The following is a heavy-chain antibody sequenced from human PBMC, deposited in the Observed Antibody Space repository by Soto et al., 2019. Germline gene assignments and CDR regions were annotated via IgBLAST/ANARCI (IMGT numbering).Heavy chain of an antibody. CDR2: IYDSGYT. J-gene: IGHJ4*02. V-gene: IGHV4-4*02. CDR1: GGSISSSDW. Sequence: PSETLSLTCTVSGGSISSSDWWSWVRQPHGKGQEWIGEIYDSGYTNYNPSLKSRVTISLDKSKNQFSLRLNSVTAVDTAVYYCARVSEQQLAPFDFWGQGTQVTVSS. CDR3: ARVSEQQLAPFDF. D-gene: IGHD6-13*01.